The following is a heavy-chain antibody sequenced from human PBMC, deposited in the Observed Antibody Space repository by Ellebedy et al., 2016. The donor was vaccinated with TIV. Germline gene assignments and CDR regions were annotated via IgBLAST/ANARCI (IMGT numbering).Heavy chain of an antibody. CDR1: GYSFTSYP. CDR3: ARGTSNWFDA. Sequence: AASVKASCKSSGYSFTSYPTHWVRQAPGQSLEWMGWINTVNDNTRHLQKFQGRVAFTRDSSAGVAYMELSGLTSDDTALYFCARGTSNWFDAWGQGTLVTVSS. J-gene: IGHJ5*02. CDR2: INTVNDNT. V-gene: IGHV1-3*04.